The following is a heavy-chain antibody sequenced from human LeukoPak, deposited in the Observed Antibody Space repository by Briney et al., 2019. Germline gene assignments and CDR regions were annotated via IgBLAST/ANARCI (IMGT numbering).Heavy chain of an antibody. J-gene: IGHJ5*02. CDR3: AKTPEEYSSSSGRGDWFDP. CDR2: ISGRVGST. V-gene: IGHV3-23*01. Sequence: PGRSLRPSCPPSGFTFTRDSISWVRQAPGKGLEWVSSISGRVGSTYYADSVKGRFTISRDNSKNTLYLQMNSLRAEDTAVYYCAKTPEEYSSSSGRGDWFDPWGQGTLVTVSS. CDR1: GFTFTRDS. D-gene: IGHD6-6*01.